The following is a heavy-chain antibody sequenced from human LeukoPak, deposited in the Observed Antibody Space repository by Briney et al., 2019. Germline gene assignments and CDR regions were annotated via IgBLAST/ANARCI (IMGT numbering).Heavy chain of an antibody. Sequence: SETLSLTCTVSGGPISTYYWSWIRQPPGKGLEWIGYIYYSGSTNYNPSLKSRVTISVDTSKNQFSLKLSSVTAADTAVYYCARGVYDYGDVWYFDLWGRGTLVTVSS. CDR2: IYYSGST. D-gene: IGHD4-17*01. V-gene: IGHV4-59*08. CDR3: ARGVYDYGDVWYFDL. J-gene: IGHJ2*01. CDR1: GGPISTYY.